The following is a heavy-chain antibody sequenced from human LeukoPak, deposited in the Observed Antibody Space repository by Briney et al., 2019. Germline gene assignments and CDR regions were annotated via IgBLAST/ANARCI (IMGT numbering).Heavy chain of an antibody. CDR2: IRYDGSNK. J-gene: IGHJ4*02. CDR1: GFTFISYG. D-gene: IGHD4-17*01. CDR3: AKDLPPYGDNEDY. Sequence: PGGSLRLSCAASGFTFISYGMHCVRQAPGKGLEWVAFIRYDGSNKYYADSVKGRFTISRDNSKNTLYLQMNSLRAEDTAVYYCAKDLPPYGDNEDYWGQGTLVTVSS. V-gene: IGHV3-30*02.